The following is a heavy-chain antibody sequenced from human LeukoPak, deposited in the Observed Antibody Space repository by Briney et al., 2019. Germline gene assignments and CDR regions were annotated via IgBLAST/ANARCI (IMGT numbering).Heavy chain of an antibody. Sequence: PGGSLRLSCAASGFTFKNAWMNWARQAPGKGLEWVGRIKSITDGGTTDYAAAVKGRFTISRDDSKNTLYLQMNSLKNEDTGVYYCTTVWSWGQGTLVTVSS. CDR2: IKSITDGGTT. J-gene: IGHJ5*02. CDR1: GFTFKNAW. CDR3: TTVWS. D-gene: IGHD2-21*01. V-gene: IGHV3-15*01.